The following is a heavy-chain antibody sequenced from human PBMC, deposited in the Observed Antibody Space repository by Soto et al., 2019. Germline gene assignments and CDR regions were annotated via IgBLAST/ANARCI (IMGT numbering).Heavy chain of an antibody. D-gene: IGHD3-10*01. V-gene: IGHV3-9*01. CDR1: GFTFDDYA. CDR2: ISWNSGSI. CDR3: XKDGSGSTMYYYYGMDV. Sequence: SLRLSCAASGFTFDDYAMHWVRQAPGKGLEWVSGISWNSGSIGYADSVKGRFTISRDNAKNSLYLQMNSLRAEDTALYYCXKDGSGSTMYYYYGMDVWGQGTTVTVSS. J-gene: IGHJ6*02.